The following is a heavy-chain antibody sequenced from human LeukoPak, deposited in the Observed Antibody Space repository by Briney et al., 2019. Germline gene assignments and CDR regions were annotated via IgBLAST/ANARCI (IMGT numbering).Heavy chain of an antibody. J-gene: IGHJ4*02. D-gene: IGHD3-10*01. CDR2: IYWNGGST. Sequence: PGGSLRLSCAASGFTFDDYGMSWVRQAPGKGLEWVSGIYWNGGSTGYADSVKGRFTISRDNAKNSLYLQMNSLGAEDTALYYCARRGIRGVITFDYWGQETLVTVSS. CDR3: ARRGIRGVITFDY. CDR1: GFTFDDYG. V-gene: IGHV3-20*04.